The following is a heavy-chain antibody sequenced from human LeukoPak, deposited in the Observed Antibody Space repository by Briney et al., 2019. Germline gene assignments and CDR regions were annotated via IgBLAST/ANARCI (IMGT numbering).Heavy chain of an antibody. J-gene: IGHJ4*02. D-gene: IGHD2-2*01. V-gene: IGHV1-18*01. Sequence: ASVKVSCKASGYTFTSYGISWVRQAPGQGLEWMGWSSAYNGNTNYAQKLQGRVTMTTDTSTSTAYMELRSLRSDDTAVYYCARDGLYCSSTSCYGRGDYWGQGTLVTVSS. CDR2: SSAYNGNT. CDR3: ARDGLYCSSTSCYGRGDY. CDR1: GYTFTSYG.